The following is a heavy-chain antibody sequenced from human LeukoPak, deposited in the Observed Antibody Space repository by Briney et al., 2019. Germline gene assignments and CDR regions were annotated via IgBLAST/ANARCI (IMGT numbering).Heavy chain of an antibody. CDR3: AIDLVN. Sequence: SEALSLTCTVSGGSVSTDDYYWSWIRQPPGKGLEWIGYIHYSGSTNYNPSLKSRVTISVDTSKNQFSLRLSSVSAADAAVYYCAIDLVNWGQGTLVTVSS. D-gene: IGHD2-21*01. V-gene: IGHV4-61*08. J-gene: IGHJ4*02. CDR1: GGSVSTDDYY. CDR2: IHYSGST.